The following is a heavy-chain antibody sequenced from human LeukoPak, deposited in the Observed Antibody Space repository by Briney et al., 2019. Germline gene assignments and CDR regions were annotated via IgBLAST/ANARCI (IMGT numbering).Heavy chain of an antibody. CDR3: ARNSPLRYCSGGSCYYFDY. V-gene: IGHV4-59*08. CDR1: GGSITNYY. J-gene: IGHJ4*02. CDR2: IYYSGST. Sequence: SETLSLTCTVSGGSITNYYWSWIRQPPGKGLEWIGYIYYSGSTNYNPSLKSRVTISVDTSKNQFSLKLSPVTAADTAVYYCARNSPLRYCSGGSCYYFDYWGQGTLVTVSS. D-gene: IGHD2-15*01.